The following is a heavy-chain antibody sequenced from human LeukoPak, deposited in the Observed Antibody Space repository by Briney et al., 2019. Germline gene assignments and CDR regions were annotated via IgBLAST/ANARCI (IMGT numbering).Heavy chain of an antibody. J-gene: IGHJ5*02. Sequence: PSETLSLTCTVSGVSITHYWGWIRQPPGKGLEWIGSFYYSGNTYYNSSLESRVTISVDTSKNQFSLKLTSVTAADTAIYYCARQWDIVATWGRWFDPWGQGILVTVSS. CDR2: FYYSGNT. D-gene: IGHD5-12*01. CDR1: GVSITHY. CDR3: ARQWDIVATWGRWFDP. V-gene: IGHV4-39*01.